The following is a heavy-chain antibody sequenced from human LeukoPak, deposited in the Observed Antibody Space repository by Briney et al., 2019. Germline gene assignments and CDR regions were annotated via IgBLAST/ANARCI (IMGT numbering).Heavy chain of an antibody. CDR2: IIPIFGTA. J-gene: IGHJ6*03. CDR1: AGTFSSYA. V-gene: IGHV1-69*06. CDR3: ARVKGVIGKNYYYYYMDV. D-gene: IGHD2-8*01. Sequence: GASVSVSCKSSAGTFSSYAISWVRQAPGQGLEWMGGIIPIFGTANYAQKFQGRVTITADKSTSTAYMELSSLRSEDTAVYYCARVKGVIGKNYYYYYMDVWGKGTTVTVSS.